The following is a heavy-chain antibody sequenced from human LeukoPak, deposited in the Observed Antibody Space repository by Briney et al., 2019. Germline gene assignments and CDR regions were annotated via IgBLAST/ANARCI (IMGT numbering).Heavy chain of an antibody. CDR3: ARQNDHYYDSSGYYSYNWFDP. CDR2: IYPGDSDT. J-gene: IGHJ5*02. V-gene: IGHV5-51*01. CDR1: GYSFTSYW. D-gene: IGHD3-22*01. Sequence: GESLKISCKGSGYSFTSYWIGWVRQMPGKGLEWMGIIYPGDSDTRYSPSFQGQVTISADKSISTAYLQWSSLKASDTAMYYCARQNDHYYDSSGYYSYNWFDPWGQGTLVTVSS.